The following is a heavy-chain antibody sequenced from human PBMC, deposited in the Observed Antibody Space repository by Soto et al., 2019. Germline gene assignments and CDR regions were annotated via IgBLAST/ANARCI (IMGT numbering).Heavy chain of an antibody. D-gene: IGHD1-1*01. V-gene: IGHV4-34*01. Sequence: SETLSLTCAVYGGSFSGYYWSWIRQPPGKGLEWIGEINHSGSTNYNPSLKSRVTISVDTSKNQFSLKLSSVTAADTAVYYCARKVVGERTNPREYYYYYYMDVWGKGTTVTVSS. CDR2: INHSGST. CDR3: ARKVVGERTNPREYYYYYYMDV. J-gene: IGHJ6*03. CDR1: GGSFSGYY.